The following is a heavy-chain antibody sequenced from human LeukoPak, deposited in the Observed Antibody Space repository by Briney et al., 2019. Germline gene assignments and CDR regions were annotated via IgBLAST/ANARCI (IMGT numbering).Heavy chain of an antibody. CDR1: GGSISSYY. CDR2: IYYSGNT. V-gene: IGHV4-59*01. J-gene: IGHJ4*02. Sequence: PSETLSLTRTGSGGSISSYYWSWIRQPPGPGLEWVGYIYYSGNTNYNPPLKSRVTISVDTSKNQFSLKLSSVTAADTAVYYCARVDSSGWYREYYFDYWGQGTLVTVSS. D-gene: IGHD6-19*01. CDR3: ARVDSSGWYREYYFDY.